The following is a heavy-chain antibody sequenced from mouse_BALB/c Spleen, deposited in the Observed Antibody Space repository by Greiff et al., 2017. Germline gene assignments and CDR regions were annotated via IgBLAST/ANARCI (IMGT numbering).Heavy chain of an antibody. CDR3: ARTYSLLRLLYWYFDV. J-gene: IGHJ1*01. D-gene: IGHD1-2*01. Sequence: VKLMESGPGLVQPSQSLSITCTVSGFSLTSYGVHWVRQSPGKGLEWLGVIWSGGSTDYNAAFISRLSISKDNSKSQVFFKMNSLQADDTAIYYCARTYSLLRLLYWYFDVWGAGTTVTVSS. CDR2: IWSGGST. CDR1: GFSLTSYG. V-gene: IGHV2-4-1*01.